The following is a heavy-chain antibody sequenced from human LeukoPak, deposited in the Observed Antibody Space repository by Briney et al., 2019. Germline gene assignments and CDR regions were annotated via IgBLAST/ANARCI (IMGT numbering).Heavy chain of an antibody. CDR3: AKSPGGFWSGYPDY. V-gene: IGHV3-30*18. CDR1: GFTFSSYG. D-gene: IGHD3-3*01. Sequence: GGSLRLSCAASGFTFSSYGMHWVRQAPGKGLEWVAVISYDGSNKYYADSVKGRFTISRDNSKNTLYLQMNSLRAEDTAVYYCAKSPGGFWSGYPDYWGQGTLVTVSS. J-gene: IGHJ4*02. CDR2: ISYDGSNK.